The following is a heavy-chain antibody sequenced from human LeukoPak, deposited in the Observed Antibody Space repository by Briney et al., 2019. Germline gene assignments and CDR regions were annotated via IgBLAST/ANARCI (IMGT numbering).Heavy chain of an antibody. CDR2: IYYSGST. D-gene: IGHD5-24*01. J-gene: IGHJ4*02. Sequence: SETLSLTCTVSGGSISSYYWSWIRQPPGKGLEWIGYIYYSGSTNYDPSLKSRVTISVDTSKNQFSLKLSSVTAADTAVYYCARVLAVEIATRSYYFDYWGQGTLVTVSS. CDR1: GGSISSYY. CDR3: ARVLAVEIATRSYYFDY. V-gene: IGHV4-59*01.